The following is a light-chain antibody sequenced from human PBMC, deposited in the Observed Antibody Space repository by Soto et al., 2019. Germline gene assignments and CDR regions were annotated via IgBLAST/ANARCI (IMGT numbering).Light chain of an antibody. Sequence: QSVLTQPASVSGSPGQSITISCTGTSSDVGGYNYVSWYQLHPGKAPKLMVYEVSNRPSGVSSRFSGSKSGNTASLTISGLQAEDEADYYCSSYTSSTAYVFGTGTKVTVL. J-gene: IGLJ1*01. V-gene: IGLV2-14*01. CDR2: EVS. CDR1: SSDVGGYNY. CDR3: SSYTSSTAYV.